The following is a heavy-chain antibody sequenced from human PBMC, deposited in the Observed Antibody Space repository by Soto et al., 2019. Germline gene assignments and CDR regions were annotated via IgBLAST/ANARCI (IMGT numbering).Heavy chain of an antibody. CDR1: GGTFSSYA. V-gene: IGHV1-69*13. D-gene: IGHD5-18*01. CDR2: IIPIFGTA. J-gene: IGHJ4*02. CDR3: ARSSQSCRYSCHFDY. Sequence: ASVKVSCKASGGTFSSYAISWVRQAPGQGLEWMGGIIPIFGTANYAQKFQGRVTITADESTSTAYMELSSLRSEGTAVYYCARSSQSCRYSCHFDYWGQGTQVTVS.